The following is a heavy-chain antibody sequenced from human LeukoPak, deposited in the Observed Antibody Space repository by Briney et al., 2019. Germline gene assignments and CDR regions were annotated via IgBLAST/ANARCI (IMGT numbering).Heavy chain of an antibody. V-gene: IGHV1-18*01. CDR3: ARDLESPGELKYYYYMDV. D-gene: IGHD1-26*01. J-gene: IGHJ6*03. CDR1: GYTFTSYG. CDR2: ISAYNGNT. Sequence: GASVKVSCKASGYTFTSYGISWVRQAPGQGLEWMGWISAYNGNTNYAQKLQGRVTMTTDTSTSTAYMELRSLRSDDTAVYYCARDLESPGELKYYYYMDVWGNGTTVTVSS.